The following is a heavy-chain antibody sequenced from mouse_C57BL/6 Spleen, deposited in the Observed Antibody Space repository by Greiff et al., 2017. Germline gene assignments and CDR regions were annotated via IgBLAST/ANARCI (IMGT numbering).Heavy chain of an antibody. J-gene: IGHJ1*03. Sequence: QVQLQQSGPGLVQPSPSLSITCTVSGFSLTSYGVHLVRQSPGKGLEWLGVIWSGGSTDYNAAFISNMSISKDNSKRQVFFKMNSLQADDTAIYYDARNSDGSSYGEYFDVWGTGTTVTVSS. V-gene: IGHV2-2*01. CDR1: GFSLTSYG. CDR2: IWSGGST. D-gene: IGHD1-1*01. CDR3: ARNSDGSSYGEYFDV.